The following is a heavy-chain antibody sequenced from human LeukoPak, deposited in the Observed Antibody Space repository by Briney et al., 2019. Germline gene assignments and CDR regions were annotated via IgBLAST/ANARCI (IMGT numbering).Heavy chain of an antibody. Sequence: GGSLRLSCAASGFTFSSYAMSWVRQAPGKGLEWVSAITCSGSSTYYADSVKGRFTISRDNAQNSLYLQMNGLRVEDTAVYYCTRRLDDWGQGTLVTVSS. J-gene: IGHJ4*02. CDR3: TRRLDD. CDR1: GFTFSSYA. V-gene: IGHV3-23*01. D-gene: IGHD3-16*01. CDR2: ITCSGSST.